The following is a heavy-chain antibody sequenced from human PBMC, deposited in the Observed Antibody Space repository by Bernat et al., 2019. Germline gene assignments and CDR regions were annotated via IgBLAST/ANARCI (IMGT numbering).Heavy chain of an antibody. Sequence: EVQLVESGGGLVQPGRSLRLSCAASGFTFDDYAMHWVRQAPGKGLEWVSGIGWNSGSIGYADSVKGRFTISRDNAKNSLYLQMNSLRAEDTALYDCAKGRDYYGSGSYSYWGQGALVTVSS. CDR3: AKGRDYYGSGSYSY. CDR1: GFTFDDYA. D-gene: IGHD3-10*01. CDR2: IGWNSGSI. V-gene: IGHV3-9*01. J-gene: IGHJ4*02.